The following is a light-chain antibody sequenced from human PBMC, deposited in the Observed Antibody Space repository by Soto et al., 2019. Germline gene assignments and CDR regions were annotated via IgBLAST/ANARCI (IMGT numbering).Light chain of an antibody. CDR2: EVS. CDR3: SSYTISTTLV. J-gene: IGLJ1*01. CDR1: SSDVGGYNY. Sequence: QSVLTQPASVSGSPGQSITISCTGTSSDVGGYNYVSWYQQHPGKAPKLMIYEVSNRPSGVSTRFSGSKSGNTASLTISGLQAEDEADYYCSSYTISTTLVLGTGTKVTV. V-gene: IGLV2-14*01.